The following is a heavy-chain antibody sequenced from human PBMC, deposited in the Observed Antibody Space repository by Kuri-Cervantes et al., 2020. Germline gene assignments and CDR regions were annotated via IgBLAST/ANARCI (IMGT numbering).Heavy chain of an antibody. CDR1: GGTFSSYA. CDR2: IIPIFGTA. Sequence: SVKVSCKASGGTFSSYAISWVRQAPGQGLEWMGGIIPIFGTANYAQKFQGRVTITADESTSTAYMELSSLRSEDTALYYCAKDGSGSYYNVEGYYYMDVWGKGTTVTVSS. J-gene: IGHJ6*03. V-gene: IGHV1-69*13. CDR3: AKDGSGSYYNVEGYYYMDV. D-gene: IGHD3-10*01.